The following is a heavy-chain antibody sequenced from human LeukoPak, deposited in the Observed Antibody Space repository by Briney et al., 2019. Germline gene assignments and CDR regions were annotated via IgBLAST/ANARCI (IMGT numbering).Heavy chain of an antibody. D-gene: IGHD6-19*01. CDR2: INPNSGDT. CDR3: ARVEGYSSGWYSDY. Sequence: ASVKVSCKASGYTFTGYYMHWVRQAPGQGLEWMGWINPNSGDTNYAQKFQGRVTMTRDTSISTAYMELSRLRSDDTAVYYCARVEGYSSGWYSDYWGQGTLVTVSS. CDR1: GYTFTGYY. V-gene: IGHV1-2*02. J-gene: IGHJ4*02.